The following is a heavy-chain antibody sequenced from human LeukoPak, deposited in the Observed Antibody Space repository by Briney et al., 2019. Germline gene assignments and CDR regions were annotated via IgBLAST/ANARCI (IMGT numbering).Heavy chain of an antibody. J-gene: IGHJ4*02. CDR1: RFTLSNAL. Sequence: GGSLRLSCAASRFTLSNALMSWVRQAPGKGLEWVGRIKSKTDGWTTDYVAPAKGRFTISRDDSKNTLYQHMNSLKAEDAAVYYCTTGVDYYDSSGLDYWGQGTLVTVSS. CDR3: TTGVDYYDSSGLDY. V-gene: IGHV3-15*01. CDR2: IKSKTDGWTT. D-gene: IGHD3-22*01.